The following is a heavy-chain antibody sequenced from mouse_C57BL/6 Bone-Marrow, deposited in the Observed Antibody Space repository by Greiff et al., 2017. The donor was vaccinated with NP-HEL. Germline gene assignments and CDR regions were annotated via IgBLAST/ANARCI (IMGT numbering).Heavy chain of an antibody. CDR1: GFTFSSYT. CDR2: ISGGGGNT. J-gene: IGHJ2*01. V-gene: IGHV5-9*01. Sequence: EVMLVESGGGLVKPGGSLKLSCAASGFTFSSYTMSWVRQTPEKRLEWVATISGGGGNTYYPDSVKGRFTISRDNAKNTLYLRMSSLRSEDTALYYCARHWGFDYWGQGTTLTVSS. CDR3: ARHWGFDY.